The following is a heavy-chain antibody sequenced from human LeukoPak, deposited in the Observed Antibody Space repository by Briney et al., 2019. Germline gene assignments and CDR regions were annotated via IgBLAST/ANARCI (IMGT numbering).Heavy chain of an antibody. V-gene: IGHV3-30*02. D-gene: IGHD1-20*01. CDR3: AKADDNWNDFDY. CDR1: GFIFSNYG. J-gene: IGHJ4*02. CDR2: IRYDGGNK. Sequence: GGSLRLSCAASGFIFSNYGMHWVRQAPGKGLEWVSFIRYDGGNKYCADSVKGRFTISRDNSKNTLYLQMNSLRPEDTAVYYCAKADDNWNDFDYWGQGTPVTVSS.